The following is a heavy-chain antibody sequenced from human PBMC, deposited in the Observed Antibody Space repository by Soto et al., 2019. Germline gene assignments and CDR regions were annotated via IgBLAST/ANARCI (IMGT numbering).Heavy chain of an antibody. CDR3: ARARRVGYCSGGSCVHYFDY. V-gene: IGHV1-18*01. CDR1: GYTFTSYG. CDR2: ISAYNGNT. D-gene: IGHD2-15*01. Sequence: ASVKVSCKASGYTFTSYGISWVRQAHGQGLEWMGWISAYNGNTNYAQKLQGRVTMTTDTSTSTAYMELRSLRSDDTAVYYCARARRVGYCSGGSCVHYFDYWGQGTLVTVSS. J-gene: IGHJ4*02.